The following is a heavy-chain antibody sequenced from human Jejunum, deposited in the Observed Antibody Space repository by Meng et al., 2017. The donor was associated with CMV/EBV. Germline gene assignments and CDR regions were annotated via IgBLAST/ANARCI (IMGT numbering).Heavy chain of an antibody. CDR3: ARDNDSSSHYSQFDY. CDR1: GIPLKSNA. CDR2: IWEDGGRK. Sequence: SGIPLKSNAIRWGRGCPGEGVGWGAVIWEDGGRKYFADSVQGRFRISRDDSKNTVYLQMNSLRAENTAVYYCARDNDSSSHYSQFDYWGQGTLVTVSS. D-gene: IGHD3-22*01. J-gene: IGHJ4*02. V-gene: IGHV3-33*01.